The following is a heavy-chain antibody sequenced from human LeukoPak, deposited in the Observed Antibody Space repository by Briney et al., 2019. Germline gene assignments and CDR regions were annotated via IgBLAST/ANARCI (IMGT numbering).Heavy chain of an antibody. D-gene: IGHD3-22*01. CDR3: AREGKGIVDSGGYHFDH. J-gene: IGHJ4*02. V-gene: IGHV1-46*01. CDR1: GYTFTTYY. Sequence: GASVKVSCKASGYTFTTYYMHWLRQAPGQGLEWMGIINPSDGDTRYAQKFQGRVAMTRYTSTSPVYMELSSLISEDTAVYYCAREGKGIVDSGGYHFDHWGQEILVTVSS. CDR2: INPSDGDT.